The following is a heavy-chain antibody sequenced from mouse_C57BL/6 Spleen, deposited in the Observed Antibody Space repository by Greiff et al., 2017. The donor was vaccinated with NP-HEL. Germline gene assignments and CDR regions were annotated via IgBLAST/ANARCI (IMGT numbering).Heavy chain of an antibody. CDR1: GYTFTSYW. J-gene: IGHJ3*01. CDR2: IHPNSGST. CDR3: ARNGEIYYDYDVAC. D-gene: IGHD2-4*01. V-gene: IGHV1-64*01. Sequence: QVQLQQPGAELVKPGASVKLSCKASGYTFTSYWMHWVKQRPGQGLEWIGMIHPNSGSTNYNEKFKSKATLTVDKSSSTAYMQLSSLTSEDSAVYYCARNGEIYYDYDVACWGQGALVTVSA.